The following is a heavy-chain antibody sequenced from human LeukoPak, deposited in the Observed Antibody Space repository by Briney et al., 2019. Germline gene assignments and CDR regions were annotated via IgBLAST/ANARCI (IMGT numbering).Heavy chain of an antibody. V-gene: IGHV3-23*01. Sequence: SGGSLRLSCAASGFTFSSYAMSWVRQAPGKGLEWVSAISGSGGSTYYADSVKGRFTISRDNSKNTLYLQMNSLRAEDTAVYYCAKDRGYSYGPDWFDPWGQGTLVTVSS. CDR3: AKDRGYSYGPDWFDP. CDR2: ISGSGGST. CDR1: GFTFSSYA. D-gene: IGHD5-18*01. J-gene: IGHJ5*02.